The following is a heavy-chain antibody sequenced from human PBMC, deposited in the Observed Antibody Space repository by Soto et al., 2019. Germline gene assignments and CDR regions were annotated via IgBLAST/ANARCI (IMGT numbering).Heavy chain of an antibody. CDR1: GGSISSYY. CDR3: ARDLWGYCGTDCYPLDV. CDR2: MYNTGST. D-gene: IGHD2-21*02. J-gene: IGHJ6*02. V-gene: IGHV4-59*01. Sequence: PSETLSPTCTVSGGSISSYYWSWIRQPPGKGLEWIGYMYNTGSTVYNPSFKSRVTISVDTSKNQFSLKLNSVTAADTAVYYCARDLWGYCGTDCYPLDVWGQGTTVTVSS.